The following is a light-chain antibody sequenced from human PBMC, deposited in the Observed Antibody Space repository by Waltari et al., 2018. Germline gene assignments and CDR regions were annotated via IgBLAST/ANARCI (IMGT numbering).Light chain of an antibody. J-gene: IGKJ2*01. Sequence: DIVMTQSPDSLAVSLGERDTINWQSSQSVLYSSNNKNYLAWYQQKPGQPPKLLIYWASTRESGVPDRFSGSGSGTDFTLTISSLQAEDVAVYYCQQYYSTPYTFGQGTKLEIK. CDR2: WAS. V-gene: IGKV4-1*01. CDR3: QQYYSTPYT. CDR1: QSVLYSSNNKNY.